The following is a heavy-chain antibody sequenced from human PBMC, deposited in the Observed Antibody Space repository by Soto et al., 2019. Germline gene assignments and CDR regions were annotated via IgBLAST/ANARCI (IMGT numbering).Heavy chain of an antibody. CDR2: ISPYNDDT. Sequence: QAQLVQSGAEVKKPGASVKVSCKASGYTFSSYGISWVRQAPGQGLEWLGWISPYNDDTNYAQKLQGRVTMTTDTSTRTAYMDLRSLRSDDAAVYYCARGAYYASSGSRNYHYYGMDVWGQGTTVTVSS. D-gene: IGHD3-22*01. J-gene: IGHJ6*02. CDR1: GYTFSSYG. V-gene: IGHV1-18*01. CDR3: ARGAYYASSGSRNYHYYGMDV.